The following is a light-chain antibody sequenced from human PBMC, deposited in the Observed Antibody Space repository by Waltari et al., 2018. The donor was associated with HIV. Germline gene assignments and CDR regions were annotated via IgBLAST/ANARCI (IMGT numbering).Light chain of an antibody. J-gene: IGKJ2*01. CDR1: QSVSDY. V-gene: IGKV3-11*01. Sequence: EIVLTQSPATLSLSTGERDTLSCRASQSVSDYLAWYQQKPGQAPRLLIYDASNRATGIPARFSGSGSGTDFTLTISSLEPEDFAVYYCQHRSSWLPYTFGQGTKLEIK. CDR3: QHRSSWLPYT. CDR2: DAS.